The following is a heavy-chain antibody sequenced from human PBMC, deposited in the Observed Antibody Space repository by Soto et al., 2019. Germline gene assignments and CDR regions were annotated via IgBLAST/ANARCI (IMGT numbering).Heavy chain of an antibody. Sequence: QVRLQESGPGLVRPSETLSLTCTVSGGSVSSDRHYWSWVRQPPGKGLEWIGYVYYSGSTNYNASLESRVTISVDTSQNQSSLRLTSVTAADTGVYYCARSADGSGTPYFDYWGQGTVVSVSS. CDR2: VYYSGST. D-gene: IGHD3-10*01. J-gene: IGHJ4*02. V-gene: IGHV4-61*01. CDR1: GGSVSSDRHY. CDR3: ARSADGSGTPYFDY.